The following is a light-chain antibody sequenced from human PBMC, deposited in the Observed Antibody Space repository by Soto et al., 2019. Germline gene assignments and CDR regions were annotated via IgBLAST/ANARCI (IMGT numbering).Light chain of an antibody. Sequence: AALTQPASVSVSPGQAIASSCSGTSSDVGAFNYVSWYQQHPGKAPKLMIYDVSNRPSWVSNRFSGSKSGNTASLTISGLRAEDEADYYCNSYTSNNTYVFGTGTKVTVL. CDR2: DVS. CDR1: SSDVGAFNY. V-gene: IGLV2-14*03. J-gene: IGLJ1*01. CDR3: NSYTSNNTYV.